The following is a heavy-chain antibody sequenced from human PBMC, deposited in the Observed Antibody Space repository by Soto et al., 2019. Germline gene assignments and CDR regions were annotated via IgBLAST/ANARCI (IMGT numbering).Heavy chain of an antibody. Sequence: QVQLQQWGAGLLKPSETLSLTCAVYGGSVNSGNYYWSCIRQPPGKGLECIGEMSHSGGTHFNPSLKSRVTISVDTSKNQFSLKMSSVTAADTALYYCARVERGTATTVVDAFDIWGPGTLVTVSS. CDR2: MSHSGGT. D-gene: IGHD1-1*01. CDR1: GGSVNSGNYY. CDR3: ARVERGTATTVVDAFDI. J-gene: IGHJ3*02. V-gene: IGHV4-34*01.